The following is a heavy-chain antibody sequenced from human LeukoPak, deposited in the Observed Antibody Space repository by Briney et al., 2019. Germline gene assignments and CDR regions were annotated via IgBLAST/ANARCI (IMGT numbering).Heavy chain of an antibody. Sequence: GGSLRLSCAASGFTFSSYSMNWVRQAPGKGLVWVSRINSDGSSTSYADSVKGRFTISRDNAKNTLYLQMNSLRAEDTAVYYCARAAQLWFLDWFDPWGQGTLVTVSS. D-gene: IGHD5-18*01. CDR1: GFTFSSYS. CDR2: INSDGSST. J-gene: IGHJ5*02. CDR3: ARAAQLWFLDWFDP. V-gene: IGHV3-74*01.